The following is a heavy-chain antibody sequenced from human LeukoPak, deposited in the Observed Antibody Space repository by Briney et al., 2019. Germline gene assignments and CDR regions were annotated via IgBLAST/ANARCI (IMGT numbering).Heavy chain of an antibody. CDR2: ISYDGSNT. V-gene: IGHV3-30*19. Sequence: GGSLRLSCAASGFTFSSYGMHWVRQAPGKGLEWVAVISYDGSNTYYIDSVKGRFTISRDNSKNTLYLQMNSLRAEDTAVYYCAREDGSGWRLPENWGHGTLVTVST. J-gene: IGHJ4*01. CDR3: AREDGSGWRLPEN. CDR1: GFTFSSYG. D-gene: IGHD6-19*01.